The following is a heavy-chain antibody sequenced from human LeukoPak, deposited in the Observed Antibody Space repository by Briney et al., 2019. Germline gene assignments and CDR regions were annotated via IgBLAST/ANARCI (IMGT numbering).Heavy chain of an antibody. J-gene: IGHJ4*02. CDR1: GDSVTCSY. CDR2: VSSDGTT. CDR3: ARLDCLIEGCYNH. Sequence: SETLSLTCSVSGDSVTCSYWNWIRQPPGKGLEWIGYVSSDGTTNYNPSLRSRLIMSVDTAKNDISLNLTSVTAADTAIYYCARLDCLIEGCYNHWGRGTLVTVSS. V-gene: IGHV4-59*08. D-gene: IGHD2-15*01.